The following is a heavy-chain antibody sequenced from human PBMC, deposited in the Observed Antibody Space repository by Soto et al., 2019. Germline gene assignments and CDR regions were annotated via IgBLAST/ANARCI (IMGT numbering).Heavy chain of an antibody. CDR1: GFTFSSYS. Sequence: EVQLVESGGGLVQPGGSLRLSCAASGFTFSSYSMNWVRQAPGKGLEWVSYISSSSSTIYYADSVKGRFTISRDNAKNSLYLQMNSLRDEDTAVYYCAREDASGSYIRGLDYWGQGTLVTVSS. V-gene: IGHV3-48*02. CDR2: ISSSSSTI. CDR3: AREDASGSYIRGLDY. D-gene: IGHD1-26*01. J-gene: IGHJ4*02.